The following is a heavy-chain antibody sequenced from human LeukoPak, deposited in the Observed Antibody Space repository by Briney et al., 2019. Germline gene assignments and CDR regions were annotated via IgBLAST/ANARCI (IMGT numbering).Heavy chain of an antibody. CDR1: GGSISSSSYH. J-gene: IGHJ3*02. CDR3: ACLTTAEAFDI. Sequence: SETLSLTCTVSGGSISSSSYHWGWIRQPPGKGLEWIGSIYYSGSTYYNPSLKSRVTISVDTSKNQFSLKLSSVTAADTAVYYCACLTTAEAFDIWGQGTMVTVSS. D-gene: IGHD3-22*01. CDR2: IYYSGST. V-gene: IGHV4-39*01.